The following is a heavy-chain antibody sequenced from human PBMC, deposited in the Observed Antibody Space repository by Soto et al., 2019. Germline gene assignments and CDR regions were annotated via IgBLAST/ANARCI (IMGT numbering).Heavy chain of an antibody. V-gene: IGHV1-18*01. D-gene: IGHD2-2*01. J-gene: IGHJ6*03. CDR3: AREDIVVVPAAMPDYYYMDV. Sequence: QVQLVQSGAEVKKPGASVKVSCKASGYTFTSYGISWVRQAPGQGLEWMGWISAYNGNTNYAQKLQGRVTMTTDTSTSTAYMELRSLRSDDTAVYYCAREDIVVVPAAMPDYYYMDVWGNGTTVTVSS. CDR2: ISAYNGNT. CDR1: GYTFTSYG.